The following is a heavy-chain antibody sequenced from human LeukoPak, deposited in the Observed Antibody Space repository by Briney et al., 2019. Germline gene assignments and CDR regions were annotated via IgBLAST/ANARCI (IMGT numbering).Heavy chain of an antibody. J-gene: IGHJ4*02. V-gene: IGHV1-46*01. Sequence: ASVKVSCKASGYTFTSYYMHWVRQAPGQGLEWMGIINPSGGSTSYAQKFQGRVTMTRDRSTSTVSMELSSLRSEDTAVYCCARDRTRRYCSGGSCPGAYYFDYWGQGTLVTVSS. CDR3: ARDRTRRYCSGGSCPGAYYFDY. CDR1: GYTFTSYY. D-gene: IGHD2-15*01. CDR2: INPSGGST.